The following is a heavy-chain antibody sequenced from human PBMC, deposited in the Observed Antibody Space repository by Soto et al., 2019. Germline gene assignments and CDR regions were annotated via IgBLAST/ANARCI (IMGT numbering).Heavy chain of an antibody. J-gene: IGHJ5*02. V-gene: IGHV1-69*06. D-gene: IGHD2-15*01. CDR1: GGTFSSYA. CDR3: ARDRAGYCSGGSCSNWFDP. CDR2: IIPIFGTA. Sequence: QVQLVQSGAEVKKPGSSVKVSCKASGGTFSSYAISWVRQAPGQGLEWMGGIIPIFGTANYAQKFQGRVTITADKSTSTAYMELSSLRSEDTAVYYCARDRAGYCSGGSCSNWFDPWGQGTLVTVSA.